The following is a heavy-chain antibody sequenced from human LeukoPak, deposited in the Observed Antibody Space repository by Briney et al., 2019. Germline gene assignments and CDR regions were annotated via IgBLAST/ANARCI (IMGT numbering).Heavy chain of an antibody. CDR2: INSDGKTT. CDR3: ARDYPPD. Sequence: GGSLRLSCAASGFTFSNSWMHWVRQAPGKGLVWVSRINSDGKTTTYADSVKGRFTISRDNAKNMLYLQMNSLSAEDTAVYYCARDYPPDWGQGTLVTVSA. CDR1: GFTFSNSW. J-gene: IGHJ4*02. V-gene: IGHV3-74*01.